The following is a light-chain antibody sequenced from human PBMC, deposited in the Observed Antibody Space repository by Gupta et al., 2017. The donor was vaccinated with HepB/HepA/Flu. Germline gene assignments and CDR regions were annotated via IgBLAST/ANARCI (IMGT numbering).Light chain of an antibody. J-gene: IGLJ2*01. CDR3: AAWDDSLSGPV. CDR2: RNN. V-gene: IGLV1-47*01. Sequence: QSVLTQPPSASGTPGQRVTISCSGSSSNIGSNYVYWYQHLPGTAPKLLIYRNNQRTSGVPERFSGSKPGTSASLAISGLRAEVEADYYCAAWDDSLSGPVFGGGTKLTVL. CDR1: SSNIGSNY.